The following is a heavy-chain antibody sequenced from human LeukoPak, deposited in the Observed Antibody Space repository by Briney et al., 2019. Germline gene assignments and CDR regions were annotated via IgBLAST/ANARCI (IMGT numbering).Heavy chain of an antibody. CDR2: ISGSGGST. V-gene: IGHV3-23*01. D-gene: IGHD2-21*02. Sequence: PGGSLRLSCAASGFTFSSYEMNWVRQAPGKGLEWVSAISGSGGSTYYADSVKGRFTISRDNSKNTLYLQMNSLRAEETAVYYCAKERSRGGDCLDYWGQGTLVTVSS. CDR1: GFTFSSYE. CDR3: AKERSRGGDCLDY. J-gene: IGHJ4*02.